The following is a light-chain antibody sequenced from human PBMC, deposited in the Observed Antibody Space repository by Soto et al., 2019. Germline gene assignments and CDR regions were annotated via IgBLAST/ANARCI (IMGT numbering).Light chain of an antibody. CDR1: QSISRN. J-gene: IGKJ1*01. CDR3: HQYENWPKT. Sequence: EIVMTQSPPTLSVSPGERATLSCRASQSISRNLAWFQQKPGQAPTLLIFGASTRAAGIPVRFSGSGSGTEFTLTISGLQSEDYADYFCHQYENWPKTFGQGTKVEV. V-gene: IGKV3-15*01. CDR2: GAS.